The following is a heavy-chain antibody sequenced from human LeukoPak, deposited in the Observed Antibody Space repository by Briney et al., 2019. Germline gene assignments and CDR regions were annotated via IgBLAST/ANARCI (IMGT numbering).Heavy chain of an antibody. CDR1: GGTFISYA. V-gene: IGHV1-69*05. D-gene: IGHD6-13*01. Sequence: SVKVSCKASGGTFISYAISWVRQAPGQGLEWMGRIIPIFGTANYAQKFQGRVTITTDESTSTAYMELSSLRSEDTAVYYCARDYKGRIAAADSVWGQGTLVTVSS. CDR3: ARDYKGRIAAADSV. J-gene: IGHJ4*02. CDR2: IIPIFGTA.